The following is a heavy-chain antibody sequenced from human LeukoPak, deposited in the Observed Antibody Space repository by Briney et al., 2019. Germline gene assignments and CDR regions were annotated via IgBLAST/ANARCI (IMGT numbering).Heavy chain of an antibody. Sequence: GRSLRLSCAASGFTFSSYGMHWVRQAPGMGLEWVAVISYDGSNKYYADSVKGRFTISRDNSKNTLYLQMNSLRAEDTAVYYCAKEGAAEYFQHWGQGTLVTVSS. V-gene: IGHV3-30*18. CDR1: GFTFSSYG. CDR3: AKEGAAEYFQH. D-gene: IGHD4/OR15-4a*01. J-gene: IGHJ1*01. CDR2: ISYDGSNK.